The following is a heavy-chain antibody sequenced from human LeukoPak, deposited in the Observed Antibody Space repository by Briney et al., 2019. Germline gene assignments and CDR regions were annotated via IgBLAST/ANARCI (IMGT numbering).Heavy chain of an antibody. V-gene: IGHV4-34*01. CDR2: INHSGST. Sequence: SETLSLTPAVYVGSFSGYYWSCIRHPPGKGLEWIGEINHSGSTNYNPSLKSRVTISVDTSKNQLSLRLSSVTAADTAVYYCARGMLLGYYFDYWGQGTLVTVSS. CDR1: VGSFSGYY. CDR3: ARGMLLGYYFDY. D-gene: IGHD2-15*01. J-gene: IGHJ4*02.